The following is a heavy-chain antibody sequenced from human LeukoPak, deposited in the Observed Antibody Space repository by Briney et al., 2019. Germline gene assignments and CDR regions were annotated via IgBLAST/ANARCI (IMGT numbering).Heavy chain of an antibody. CDR2: IKQDGSEK. D-gene: IGHD3-3*01. V-gene: IGHV3-7*01. J-gene: IGHJ6*02. CDR1: GFTFSSYW. Sequence: GGSLRLSCAASGFTFSSYWMSWVRQAPGEGLEWVANIKQDGSEKYYVDSVKGRFTISRDNAKNSLYLQMNSLRAEDTAVYYCARPPTIFGARYYYYGMDVWGQGTTVTVSS. CDR3: ARPPTIFGARYYYYGMDV.